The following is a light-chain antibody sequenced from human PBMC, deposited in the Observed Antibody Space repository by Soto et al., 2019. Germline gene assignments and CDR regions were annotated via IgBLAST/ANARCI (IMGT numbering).Light chain of an antibody. CDR2: GAS. V-gene: IGKV3-15*01. CDR3: QQCHNWPRT. Sequence: EIVMTQSPATLSVSPGERVTLSCRASESINRNLVWYQKRPGQAPRLVIYGASTRATGIPARFSGSGSGTDFTLTISSLQSEDLAVYYCQQCHNWPRTFGQGTKVEIK. J-gene: IGKJ1*01. CDR1: ESINRN.